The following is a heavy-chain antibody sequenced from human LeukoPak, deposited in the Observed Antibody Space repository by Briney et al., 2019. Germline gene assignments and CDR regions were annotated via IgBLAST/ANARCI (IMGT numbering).Heavy chain of an antibody. CDR1: GFTFSSYG. CDR2: ISYDGSNK. J-gene: IGHJ4*02. CDR3: AKFWEYSSSSPIDY. Sequence: PGRSLRLSCAASGFTFSSYGIHWVRQAPGKGLEWVAVISYDGSNKYYADSVKGRFTISRDNSKNTLYLQMNSLRAEDTAVYYCAKFWEYSSSSPIDYWGQGTLATVSS. V-gene: IGHV3-30*18. D-gene: IGHD6-6*01.